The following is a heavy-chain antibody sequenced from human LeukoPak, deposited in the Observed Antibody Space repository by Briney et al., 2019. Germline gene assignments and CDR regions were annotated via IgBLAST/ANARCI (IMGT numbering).Heavy chain of an antibody. Sequence: PGGSLRLSCVASGFTFSRHGMNWVRQAPGKGLEWVSAISGSGGSTYYADSVKGRFTISRDNSKNTLYLQMNSLRAEDTAVYYCAKDIRYFDLYYFDYWGQGTLVTVSS. V-gene: IGHV3-23*01. CDR1: GFTFSRHG. CDR2: ISGSGGST. J-gene: IGHJ4*02. CDR3: AKDIRYFDLYYFDY. D-gene: IGHD3-9*01.